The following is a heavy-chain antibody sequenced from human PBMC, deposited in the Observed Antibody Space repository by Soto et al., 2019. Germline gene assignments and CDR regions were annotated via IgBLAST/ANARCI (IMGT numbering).Heavy chain of an antibody. D-gene: IGHD2-2*02. CDR3: ARGGGYCSSTSCYTPLDY. CDR1: GGSISSGGYY. V-gene: IGHV4-31*03. J-gene: IGHJ4*02. Sequence: SETLSLTCTVSGGSISSGGYYWSWIRQHPWKGLEWIGYIYYSGSTYYNPSLKSRVTISVDTSKNQFSLKLSSVTAADTAVYYCARGGGYCSSTSCYTPLDYWGQGXLVTVYS. CDR2: IYYSGST.